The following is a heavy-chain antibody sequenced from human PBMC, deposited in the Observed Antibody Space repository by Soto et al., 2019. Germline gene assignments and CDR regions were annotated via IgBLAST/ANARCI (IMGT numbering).Heavy chain of an antibody. CDR3: SRDVVVGAKALNY. D-gene: IGHD2-15*01. Sequence: LRLSCAASGFTFSNYWMTWVRQAPGKGLEWVANIKEDGSEKHYVDSVKGRFTISRDNAKNSLYLQMNSLRVEDTAVYFCSRDVVVGAKALNYWGQGALVTVS. V-gene: IGHV3-7*01. CDR2: IKEDGSEK. CDR1: GFTFSNYW. J-gene: IGHJ4*02.